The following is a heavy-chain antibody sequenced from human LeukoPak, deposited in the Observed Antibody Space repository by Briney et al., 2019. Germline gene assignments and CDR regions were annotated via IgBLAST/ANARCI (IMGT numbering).Heavy chain of an antibody. D-gene: IGHD3-10*01. J-gene: IGHJ4*02. Sequence: GGSLRLSCAASGFTFSSYAMSWVRQAPGKGLEWVSAISGSGGSTYYADSVKGRFTISRDNSKNTLYLQMNRLRAEDTAVYYCAKDYYGSGSYYNEAYDYWGQGTLVTVSS. CDR2: ISGSGGST. CDR1: GFTFSSYA. V-gene: IGHV3-23*01. CDR3: AKDYYGSGSYYNEAYDY.